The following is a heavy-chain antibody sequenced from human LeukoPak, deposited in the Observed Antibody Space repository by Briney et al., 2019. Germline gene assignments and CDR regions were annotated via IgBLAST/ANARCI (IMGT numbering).Heavy chain of an antibody. V-gene: IGHV1-2*06. CDR3: ARSDDLDY. D-gene: IGHD1-1*01. J-gene: IGHJ4*02. CDR1: GYTFTSYY. CDR2: IIPNNGGT. Sequence: ASVKVSCKASGYTFTSYYMHWVRQAPGQGLEWMGRIIPNNGGTNYAQKFQGRVTMTRDTSISTAYMELSRLRPDDTAVYYCARSDDLDYWGQGTLVAVSS.